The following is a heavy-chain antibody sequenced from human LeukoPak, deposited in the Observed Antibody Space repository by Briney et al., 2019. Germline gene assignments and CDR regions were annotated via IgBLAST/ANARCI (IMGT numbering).Heavy chain of an antibody. CDR2: IYRVGST. V-gene: IGHV3-66*01. D-gene: IGHD5-24*01. J-gene: IGHJ4*02. CDR3: ARGDGYNFFDC. CDR1: GFTVSNNY. Sequence: PGGSLRLSCAAYGFTVSNNYMSWVRQGPGKGLEWVSVIYRVGSTYYADSVKGRFTISRDNSKNTLYLQMNSLRAEDTAMYYCARGDGYNFFDCWGQGVLVTLSS.